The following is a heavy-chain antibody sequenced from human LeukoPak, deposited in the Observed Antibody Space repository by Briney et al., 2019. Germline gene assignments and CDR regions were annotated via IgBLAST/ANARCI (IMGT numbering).Heavy chain of an antibody. D-gene: IGHD2-2*01. CDR3: ARGRYCSSISCRTELDY. Sequence: GGSLRLSCAASGFTFSSYAMHWVRQAPGKGLEWVAVISYDGSNKYYADSVKGRFTISRDNSKNTLYLQMNSLRAEDTAVYYCARGRYCSSISCRTELDYWGQGTLVTVSS. CDR2: ISYDGSNK. CDR1: GFTFSSYA. V-gene: IGHV3-30*04. J-gene: IGHJ4*02.